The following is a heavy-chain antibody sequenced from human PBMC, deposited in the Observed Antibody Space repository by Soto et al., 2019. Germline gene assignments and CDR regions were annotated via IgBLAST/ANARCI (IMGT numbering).Heavy chain of an antibody. Sequence: KTGGSLRLSCAASGFTFSNAWMSWVRQAPGKGLEWVGRIKSKTDGGTTDYAAPVKGRFTISRDDSKNTLYLQMNSLKTEDTAVYYCTTDLGIAVAVHFDYWGQGTLVTISS. D-gene: IGHD6-19*01. J-gene: IGHJ4*02. CDR1: GFTFSNAW. V-gene: IGHV3-15*01. CDR3: TTDLGIAVAVHFDY. CDR2: IKSKTDGGTT.